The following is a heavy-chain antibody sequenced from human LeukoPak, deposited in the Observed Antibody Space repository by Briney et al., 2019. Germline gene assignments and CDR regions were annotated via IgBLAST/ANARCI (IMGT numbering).Heavy chain of an antibody. V-gene: IGHV3-15*01. J-gene: IGHJ4*02. D-gene: IGHD5-18*01. Sequence: GGSLRLSCAASGFTLSNAWMSWVRQAPGKGLEWVGRIKSKTDGGTTDYAAPVKGRFTISRDDSKNTLYLQMNSLKTEDTAVYYCTTFPRDTAMHDWGQGTLVTVSS. CDR2: IKSKTDGGTT. CDR3: TTFPRDTAMHD. CDR1: GFTLSNAW.